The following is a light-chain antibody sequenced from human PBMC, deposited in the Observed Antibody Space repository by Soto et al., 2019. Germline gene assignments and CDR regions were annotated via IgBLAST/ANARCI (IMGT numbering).Light chain of an antibody. CDR1: NIGSKS. CDR2: DDS. CDR3: QVWDRRSDRPV. V-gene: IGLV3-21*02. J-gene: IGLJ2*01. Sequence: SYELTQPPSVSVAPGQTATITCGGSNIGSKSVHWFQQKPGLAPVLVVYDDSDRPSGIPDRISGSNSGNTATLTITRVEAGDEADYYCQVWDRRSDRPVFGGGTQLTVL.